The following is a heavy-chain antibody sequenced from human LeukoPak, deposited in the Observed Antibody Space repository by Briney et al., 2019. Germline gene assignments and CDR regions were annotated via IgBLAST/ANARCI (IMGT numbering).Heavy chain of an antibody. V-gene: IGHV3-23*01. J-gene: IGHJ4*02. Sequence: GGSLRLSCAASEFTFSSYAMSWVRQAPGKGLEWVSAISDSGGSTYYADSVKGRFTISRDNAKNSLYLQMNSLRVEDTAVYYCARGGWYYFDYWGQGTLVTVPS. CDR3: ARGGWYYFDY. CDR1: EFTFSSYA. CDR2: ISDSGGST. D-gene: IGHD6-19*01.